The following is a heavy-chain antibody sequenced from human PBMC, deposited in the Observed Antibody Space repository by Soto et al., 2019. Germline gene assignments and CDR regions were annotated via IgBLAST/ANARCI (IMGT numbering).Heavy chain of an antibody. Sequence: ASVKVSCKASGYTFTSYDINWVRQATGQGLEWMGWMNPNSGNTGYAQKFQGRVTMTRNTSISTAYMELSSLRSEDTAVYYCARGVFSLLRFWDPTAAPIEDWGQGTRVTVSS. J-gene: IGHJ4*02. V-gene: IGHV1-8*01. CDR1: GYTFTSYD. CDR3: ARGVFSLLRFWDPTAAPIED. CDR2: MNPNSGNT. D-gene: IGHD3-3*01.